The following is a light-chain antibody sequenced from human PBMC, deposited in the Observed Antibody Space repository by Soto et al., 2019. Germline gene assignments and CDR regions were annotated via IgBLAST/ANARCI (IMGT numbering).Light chain of an antibody. J-gene: IGKJ1*01. V-gene: IGKV1-5*01. CDR1: QGISGW. CDR3: QQYDSFSVWT. CDR2: DAS. Sequence: DIQVTQSPSTLSASVGDRFTIACRSSQGISGWLAWYQQKAGKAPRLLIFDASSLMSGVPSRFSGSGYGTEFTLTINRLQPDDSATYYCQQYDSFSVWTFGQGTKVDI.